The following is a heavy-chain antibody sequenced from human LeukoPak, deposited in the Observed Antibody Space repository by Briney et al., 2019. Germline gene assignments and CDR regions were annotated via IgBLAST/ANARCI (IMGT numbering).Heavy chain of an antibody. CDR2: TYYSGST. Sequence: PSETLSLTCTVSGGSTNTGGYFWGWIRQPPGKGLDWIASTYYSGSTHYNPSLKSRVAIFVDTSKNQFSLKLSSVTAADTAVYYCARYGDYEVDYWGQGILVTVSS. V-gene: IGHV4-39*07. CDR3: ARYGDYEVDY. J-gene: IGHJ4*02. D-gene: IGHD4-17*01. CDR1: GGSTNTGGYF.